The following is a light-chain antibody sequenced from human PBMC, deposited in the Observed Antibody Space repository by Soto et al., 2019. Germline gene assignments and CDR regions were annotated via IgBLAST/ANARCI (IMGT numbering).Light chain of an antibody. CDR1: TNDVGGYNY. V-gene: IGLV2-23*01. Sequence: QSVLTQPASVSGSPGQSITISCTGTTNDVGGYNYVSWYQQHPGKAPKLMIYEGTKRPSGVSNRFSGSKSGNTASLTISGLQAEDEADYYCCSYAGSATYVFGTGTKLTVL. CDR3: CSYAGSATYV. CDR2: EGT. J-gene: IGLJ1*01.